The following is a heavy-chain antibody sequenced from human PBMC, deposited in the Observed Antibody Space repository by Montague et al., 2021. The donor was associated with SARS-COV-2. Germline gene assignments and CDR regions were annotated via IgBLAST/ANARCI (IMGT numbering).Heavy chain of an antibody. V-gene: IGHV4-31*03. D-gene: IGHD2-15*01. CDR1: GGSISSGGYY. Sequence: TLSLTCTVSGGSISSGGYYWSWIRQHPGKGPEWIGYIYYSGSTYYNPSLKSRVTISVVTSKNQFSLKLSSVTAADTAVYYCARVLGGYCSGGSCYRGWYFDLWGRGTLVTVSS. CDR2: IYYSGST. CDR3: ARVLGGYCSGGSCYRGWYFDL. J-gene: IGHJ2*01.